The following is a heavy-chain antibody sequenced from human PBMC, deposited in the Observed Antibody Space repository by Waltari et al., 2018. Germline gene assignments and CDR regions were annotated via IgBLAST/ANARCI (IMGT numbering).Heavy chain of an antibody. CDR2: RSDRGANT. D-gene: IGHD2-21*01. V-gene: IGHV3-23*01. Sequence: EVQLLGSGGGWVQPGESLRLSCAASGFTFTSYAMTWVRQAPGKEPEWVSTRSDRGANTHYAASVKGRFTIFRDNSKSMLYLQMNNLRAEDTALYYCARDVAPTRSPMFDYWGQGTLVIVSS. J-gene: IGHJ4*02. CDR1: GFTFTSYA. CDR3: ARDVAPTRSPMFDY.